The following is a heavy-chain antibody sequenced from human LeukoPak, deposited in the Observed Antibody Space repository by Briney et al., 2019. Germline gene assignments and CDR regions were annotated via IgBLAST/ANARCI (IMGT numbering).Heavy chain of an antibody. D-gene: IGHD4-17*01. CDR3: ARGRLRYGDYHDY. CDR1: GGSISSDGYY. Sequence: SQTLSLTCTVSGGSISSDGYYWSWIRQHPGKGLEWIGYIYYSGSTYYNPSLKSRVTISVDTSKNQFSLKLSSVTAADTAVYYCARGRLRYGDYHDYWGQGTLVTVSS. J-gene: IGHJ4*02. V-gene: IGHV4-31*03. CDR2: IYYSGST.